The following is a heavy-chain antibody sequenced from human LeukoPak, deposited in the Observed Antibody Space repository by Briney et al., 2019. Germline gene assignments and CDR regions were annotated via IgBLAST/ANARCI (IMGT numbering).Heavy chain of an antibody. CDR2: ISSSSSYI. Sequence: GGSLRLSCAASGFTFSSYGMNWVRQAPGKGLEWVSSISSSSSYIYYADSVKGRFTISRDNAKNSLNLQMNSLRAEDTAVYYCACKGYTYGFDSWGQGTLVTVSS. CDR3: ACKGYTYGFDS. J-gene: IGHJ4*02. D-gene: IGHD5-18*01. CDR1: GFTFSSYG. V-gene: IGHV3-21*01.